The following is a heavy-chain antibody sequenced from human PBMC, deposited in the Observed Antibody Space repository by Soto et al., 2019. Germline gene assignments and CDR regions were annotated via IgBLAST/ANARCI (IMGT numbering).Heavy chain of an antibody. J-gene: IGHJ6*02. D-gene: IGHD3-10*01. CDR2: INGGNGNT. Sequence: GASVKVSCKASGYTFTNYAIHWVRQAPGQRLEWMGWINGGNGNTKYSQNFQGRVTITRDTSASTAYMELSSLSSEDMSIYYCARGAYSSGSYYYYGMDVWGQGTTVTVSS. CDR3: ARGAYSSGSYYYYGMDV. V-gene: IGHV1-3*01. CDR1: GYTFTNYA.